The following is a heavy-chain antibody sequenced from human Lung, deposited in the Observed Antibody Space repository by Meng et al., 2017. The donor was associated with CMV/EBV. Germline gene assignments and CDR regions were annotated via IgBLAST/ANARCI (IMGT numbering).Heavy chain of an antibody. Sequence: GGSLRLXCAASGFTFSRYAFHWVRQAPGKGLEWVAVISFDGGTRYYADSVKGRFTISRDSSRNSLYLQLNSLRPEDTAVYYCAREYGSSSAFDYWGQGKLV. V-gene: IGHV3-30*14. D-gene: IGHD6-6*01. CDR3: AREYGSSSAFDY. J-gene: IGHJ4*02. CDR2: ISFDGGTR. CDR1: GFTFSRYA.